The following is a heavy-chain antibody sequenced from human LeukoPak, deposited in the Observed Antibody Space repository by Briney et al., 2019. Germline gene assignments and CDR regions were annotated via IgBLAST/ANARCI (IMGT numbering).Heavy chain of an antibody. Sequence: PGGSLRLSCAASGFTFCDYYMSWIRKAPGKGVEWVSYISSSGSTISYADSVKGRFTISRDNAKNSLYLQMNSLRAEDTAVYYCASTHIAAAGVDYWGQGTLVTVSS. D-gene: IGHD6-13*01. V-gene: IGHV3-11*04. CDR1: GFTFCDYY. CDR3: ASTHIAAAGVDY. J-gene: IGHJ4*02. CDR2: ISSSGSTI.